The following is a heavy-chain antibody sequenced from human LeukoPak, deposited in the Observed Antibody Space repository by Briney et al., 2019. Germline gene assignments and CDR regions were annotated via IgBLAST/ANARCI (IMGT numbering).Heavy chain of an antibody. J-gene: IGHJ4*02. CDR3: ARVSPTGYSSGWSHFFDY. Sequence: PSETLSLTCTVSGGSISSYYWSWIRQPPGKGLEWIGYIYYSGSTNYNPSLKSRVTISVDTSKNQFSLKLSSVTAADTAVYYCARVSPTGYSSGWSHFFDYWGQGTLVTVSS. CDR1: GGSISSYY. D-gene: IGHD6-19*01. V-gene: IGHV4-59*01. CDR2: IYYSGST.